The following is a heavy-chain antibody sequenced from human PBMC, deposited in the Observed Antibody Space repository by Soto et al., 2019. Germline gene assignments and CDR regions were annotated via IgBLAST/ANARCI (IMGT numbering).Heavy chain of an antibody. V-gene: IGHV3-11*01. D-gene: IGHD6-13*01. CDR2: ISSSGSAI. CDR1: GFTFSDYY. J-gene: IGHJ4*02. Sequence: GGSLRLSCAASGFTFSDYYMSWIRQAPGKGLEWVSYISSSGSAIYYADSVKGRFTISRDNAKNSLYLQMNSLRAEDTAVYYCAREYSSSWPEEDFDYWGQGTLVTVSS. CDR3: AREYSSSWPEEDFDY.